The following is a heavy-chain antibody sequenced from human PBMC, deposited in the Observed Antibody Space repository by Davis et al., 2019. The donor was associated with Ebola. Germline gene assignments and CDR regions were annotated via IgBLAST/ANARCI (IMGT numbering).Heavy chain of an antibody. J-gene: IGHJ4*02. CDR3: AKQRGVGVIDYDY. D-gene: IGHD3-16*02. CDR1: GFTFSTYA. Sequence: GESLKISCAASGFTFSTYAMGWVRQAPGKGLEWVSDISSGGGAPYYADSVKGRFTTFRDNPKNTLYLQMNSLRADDTAVYYCAKQRGVGVIDYDYWGRGTVVTVSS. CDR2: ISSGGGAP. V-gene: IGHV3-23*01.